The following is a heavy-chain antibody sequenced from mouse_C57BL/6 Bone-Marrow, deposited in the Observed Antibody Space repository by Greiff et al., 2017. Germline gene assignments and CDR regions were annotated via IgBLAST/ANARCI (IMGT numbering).Heavy chain of an antibody. D-gene: IGHD2-2*01. CDR2: ISDGGSYT. Sequence: EVQRVESGGGLVKPGGSLKLSCAASGFTFSSYAMSWVRQTPEKRLEWVANISDGGSYTYYPDKVKGRFTISRDNAKNNLYLQMSHLKSEDTALYYCAGGYLYAMDYWGQGTSVTVSS. CDR1: GFTFSSYA. V-gene: IGHV5-4*01. J-gene: IGHJ4*01. CDR3: AGGYLYAMDY.